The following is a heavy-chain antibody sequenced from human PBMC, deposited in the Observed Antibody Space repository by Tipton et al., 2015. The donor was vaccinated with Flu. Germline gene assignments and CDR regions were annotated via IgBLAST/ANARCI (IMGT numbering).Heavy chain of an antibody. D-gene: IGHD6-19*01. CDR3: AKGPYSGDWYRFNY. CDR2: VYTAGTT. J-gene: IGHJ4*02. V-gene: IGHV4-61*02. CDR1: GVSITSGSYY. Sequence: TLSLTCNVSGVSITSGSYYWSWLRQPAGKGLEWLGRVYTAGTTRYSPSLKSRVTISVDTSKNQFSLRLTSVTAADTAVYYCAKGPYSGDWYRFNYWGQGTLVTVSS.